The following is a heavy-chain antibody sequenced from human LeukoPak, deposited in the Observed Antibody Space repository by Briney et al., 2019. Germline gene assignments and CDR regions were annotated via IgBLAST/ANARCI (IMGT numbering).Heavy chain of an antibody. Sequence: PGGSLRLSCAASGFTFSSYAMSWVRQAPGKGLEWVSAISGSGGSTYYADSVKGRFTISRDNSKNTLYLQMNSLRAEDTAVYYCAKANKREGSGTVTTIGKEKYYFDYWGQGTLVTVSS. CDR1: GFTFSSYA. CDR2: ISGSGGST. V-gene: IGHV3-23*01. CDR3: AKANKREGSGTVTTIGKEKYYFDY. J-gene: IGHJ4*02. D-gene: IGHD4-17*01.